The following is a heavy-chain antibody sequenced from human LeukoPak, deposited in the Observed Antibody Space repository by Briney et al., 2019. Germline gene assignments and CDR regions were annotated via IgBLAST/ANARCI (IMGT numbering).Heavy chain of an antibody. CDR3: ARGPYGDYQNNWFDP. D-gene: IGHD4-17*01. CDR2: IIPVFGTT. V-gene: IGHV1-69*06. J-gene: IGHJ5*02. CDR1: GGTFSSYA. Sequence: SVKVSCKASGGTFSSYAVSWVRLTPGQGLEWLGGIIPVFGTTTYAQKFQAKVTMTADKSTNTAYLELSRLRSDDTAVYYCARGPYGDYQNNWFDPWGQGTLVTVSS.